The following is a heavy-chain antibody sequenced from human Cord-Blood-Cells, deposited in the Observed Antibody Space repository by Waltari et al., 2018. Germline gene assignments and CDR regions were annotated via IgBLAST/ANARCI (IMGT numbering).Heavy chain of an antibody. CDR1: GFPFSSYE. J-gene: IGHJ4*02. CDR2: ISSSGSTI. D-gene: IGHD6-19*01. V-gene: IGHV3-48*03. Sequence: EVQLVESGGGLVQPGGSLRLSCAASGFPFSSYEMNWVSQAPGKGLEWVSYISSSGSTIYYADSVKGRFTISRDNAKNSLYLQMNSLRAEDTAVYYCARDTRAGVTYDYWGQGTLVTVSS. CDR3: ARDTRAGVTYDY.